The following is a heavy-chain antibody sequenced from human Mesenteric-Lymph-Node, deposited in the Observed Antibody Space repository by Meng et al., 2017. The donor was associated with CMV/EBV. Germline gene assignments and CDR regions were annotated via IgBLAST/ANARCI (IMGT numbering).Heavy chain of an antibody. CDR3: ARTLGFHNYGDYGF. J-gene: IGHJ4*02. D-gene: IGHD4-17*01. V-gene: IGHV1-2*02. Sequence: KTSEYTLTGYYKHWVRQAPRQGLEWRGWINPNSGGTNYVQKFQGRVTMTRDTSISTVYMELSRLTSDDTAVNYCARTLGFHNYGDYGFWGQGTLVTVSS. CDR1: EYTLTGYY. CDR2: INPNSGGT.